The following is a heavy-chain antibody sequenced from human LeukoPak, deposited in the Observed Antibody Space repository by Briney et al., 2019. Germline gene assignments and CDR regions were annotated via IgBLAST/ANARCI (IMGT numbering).Heavy chain of an antibody. Sequence: ASVKVSCKASGYTFTSYGISWVRQDPGQGLEWMGWISAYNGNTNYAQKFQGRVTMTRDTSTSTVYMELSSLRSEDTAVYYCARGVLLWFGESKNWFDPWGQGTLVTVSS. J-gene: IGHJ5*02. CDR1: GYTFTSYG. V-gene: IGHV1-18*01. CDR3: ARGVLLWFGESKNWFDP. CDR2: ISAYNGNT. D-gene: IGHD3-10*01.